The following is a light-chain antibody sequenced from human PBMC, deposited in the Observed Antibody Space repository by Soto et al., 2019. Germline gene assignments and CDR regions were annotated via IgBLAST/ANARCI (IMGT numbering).Light chain of an antibody. J-gene: IGKJ4*02. V-gene: IGKV3-20*01. CDR3: QQYGSSPGT. CDR1: QSVANNF. Sequence: EIVLTQSPGTLSLSPGERATLSCRASQSVANNFLAWYQQRPGQAPRLLIYHASSRATGIPDRFSGSGSGTDFTLTVSRLEPEDFAVYSCQQYGSSPGTFGRGTKVEI. CDR2: HAS.